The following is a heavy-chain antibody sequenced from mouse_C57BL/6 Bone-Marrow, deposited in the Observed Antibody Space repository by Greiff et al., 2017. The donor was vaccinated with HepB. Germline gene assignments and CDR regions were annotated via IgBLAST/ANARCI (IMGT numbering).Heavy chain of an antibody. CDR1: GFTFSDYG. J-gene: IGHJ2*01. V-gene: IGHV5-17*01. CDR2: ISSGSSTI. D-gene: IGHD1-1*01. Sequence: EVQLVESGGGLVKPGGSLKLSCAASGFTFSDYGMHWVRQAPEKGLEWVAYISSGSSTIYYADTVKGRFTISRDNAKNTLFLQMTSLRSEDTAMYYCARHYYGSSYECYFDYWGQGTTLTVSS. CDR3: ARHYYGSSYECYFDY.